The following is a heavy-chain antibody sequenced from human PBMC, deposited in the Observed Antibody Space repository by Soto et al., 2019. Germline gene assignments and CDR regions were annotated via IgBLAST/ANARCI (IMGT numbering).Heavy chain of an antibody. Sequence: EVQLLESGGGLVQPGGSLRLSCAASGFTFRSYAMSWVRQAPGKGLEWVSAISGSGGSTYYADSVKGRFTISRDNSKNTLYLQMNSLRAEDTAVYYCAKGGSSGWYGGYWGQGTLVTVSS. D-gene: IGHD6-19*01. CDR3: AKGGSSGWYGGY. V-gene: IGHV3-23*01. CDR1: GFTFRSYA. CDR2: ISGSGGST. J-gene: IGHJ4*02.